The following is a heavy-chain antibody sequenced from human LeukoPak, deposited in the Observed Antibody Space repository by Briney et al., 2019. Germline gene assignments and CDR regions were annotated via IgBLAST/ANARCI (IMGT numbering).Heavy chain of an antibody. D-gene: IGHD5-18*01. CDR2: ISWDGGST. J-gene: IGHJ4*02. V-gene: IGHV3-43D*04. CDR1: GFTFDDYA. Sequence: GGSLRLSCAASGFTFDDYAMHWVRQAPGKGLEWVSLISWDGGSTYYADSVKGRFTISRDNSKNSPYLQMNSLRAEDTALYYCAKDKIEYSYGWEYFDYWGQGTLVTVSS. CDR3: AKDKIEYSYGWEYFDY.